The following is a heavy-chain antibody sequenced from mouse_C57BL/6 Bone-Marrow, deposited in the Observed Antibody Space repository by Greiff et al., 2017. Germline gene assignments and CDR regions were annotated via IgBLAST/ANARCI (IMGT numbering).Heavy chain of an antibody. CDR1: GYTFTSYW. CDR2: IYPGSGST. D-gene: IGHD1-1*01. J-gene: IGHJ4*01. CDR3: ARKDTAVHYAMDY. Sequence: VKLQQPGAELVKPGASVKMSCKASGYTFTSYWITWVKQRPGQGLEWIGDIYPGSGSTNYNEKFKSKATLTVDTSSSTAYMQLSSLTSEDSAVYYCARKDTAVHYAMDYWGQGTSDTVSS. V-gene: IGHV1-55*01.